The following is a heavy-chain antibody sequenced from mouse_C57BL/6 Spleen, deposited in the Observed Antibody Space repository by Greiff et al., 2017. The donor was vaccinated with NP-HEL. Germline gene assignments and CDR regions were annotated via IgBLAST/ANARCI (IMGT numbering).Heavy chain of an antibody. J-gene: IGHJ2*01. D-gene: IGHD2-5*01. CDR2: ISSGGDYI. V-gene: IGHV5-9-1*02. CDR1: GFTFSSYA. CDR3: TRGSYYSNYFDY. Sequence: EVQGVESGEGLVKPGGSLKLSCAASGFTFSSYAMSWVRQTPEKRLEWVAYISSGGDYIYYADTVKGRFTISRDNARNTLYLQMSSLKSEDTAMYYCTRGSYYSNYFDYWGQGTTLTVSS.